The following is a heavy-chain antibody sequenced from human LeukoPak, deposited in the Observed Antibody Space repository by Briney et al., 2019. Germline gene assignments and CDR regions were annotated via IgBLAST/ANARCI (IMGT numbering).Heavy chain of an antibody. D-gene: IGHD2-15*01. CDR1: DDSISSYY. Sequence: PSETLSLTCTVSDDSISSYYWSWTRQPPGKGLEWIGDICHSGNTNYNPSLKSRVTISVDTSKNQFSLRLSSVTAADTAVYYCARVLGGYHYYGMDVWGQGTTVTVSS. CDR2: ICHSGNT. V-gene: IGHV4-59*01. J-gene: IGHJ6*02. CDR3: ARVLGGYHYYGMDV.